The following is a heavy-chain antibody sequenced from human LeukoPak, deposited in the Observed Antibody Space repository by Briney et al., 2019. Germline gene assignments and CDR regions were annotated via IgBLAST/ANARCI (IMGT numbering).Heavy chain of an antibody. J-gene: IGHJ6*03. D-gene: IGHD1-26*01. V-gene: IGHV4-59*12. Sequence: SETLSLTCTVSGGSISSYYWSWIRQPPGKGLEWIGYIYYSGSTNYNPSLKSRVTISVDTSKNQFSLKLSSVTAADTAVYYCARDVGRDYYMNVWGKGTTVTVSS. CDR1: GGSISSYY. CDR3: ARDVGRDYYMNV. CDR2: IYYSGST.